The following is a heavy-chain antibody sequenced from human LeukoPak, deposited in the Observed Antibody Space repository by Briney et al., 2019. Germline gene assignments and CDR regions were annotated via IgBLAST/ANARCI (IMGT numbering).Heavy chain of an antibody. V-gene: IGHV3-21*01. CDR1: GCTFSCYS. CDR2: ISSSSSYI. J-gene: IGHJ2*01. CDR3: ARAASSDYVWRRHRPVHEKASYFDR. Sequence: PGGSLRLSCAASGCTFSCYSMNWVRQAPGKGQGWVSSISSSSSYIYYADSVKGRFTISRDNAKNSLYLQMNSLRAEDTAVYYCARAASSDYVWRRHRPVHEKASYFDRWGRRTLVTDSS. D-gene: IGHD3-16*01.